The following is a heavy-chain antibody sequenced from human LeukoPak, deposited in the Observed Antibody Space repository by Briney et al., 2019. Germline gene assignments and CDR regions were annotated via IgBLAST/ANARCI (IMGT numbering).Heavy chain of an antibody. D-gene: IGHD1-1*01. CDR3: ATDSPETAAFDY. CDR2: IVGSSSNI. V-gene: IGHV3-48*04. J-gene: IGHJ4*02. Sequence: TGGSLRLSCTASGFSFSTYSMNWVRQAPGKGLEWVSYIVGSSSNIYYADSVKGRFTISSDNAKNSLYLQMDSLRAEDTAVYYCATDSPETAAFDYWGQGTLVTVSS. CDR1: GFSFSTYS.